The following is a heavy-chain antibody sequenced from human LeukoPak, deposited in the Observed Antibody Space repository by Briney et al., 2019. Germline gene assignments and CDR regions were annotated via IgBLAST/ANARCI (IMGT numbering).Heavy chain of an antibody. CDR1: GYNFTGYY. J-gene: IGHJ5*02. Sequence: ASVKVSCKASGYNFTGYYMHWVRQAPGQGLEWMGWINPNSGGTNYAQKFQGRVTMTRDTSISTAYMELSRLRSDDTAVYYCARESGYSYGLNWFDPWGQGTLVTVSS. V-gene: IGHV1-2*02. CDR3: ARESGYSYGLNWFDP. D-gene: IGHD5-18*01. CDR2: INPNSGGT.